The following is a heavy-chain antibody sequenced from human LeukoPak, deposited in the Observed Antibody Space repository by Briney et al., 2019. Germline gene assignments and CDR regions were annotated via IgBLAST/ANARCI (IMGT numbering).Heavy chain of an antibody. CDR3: ARELYYYDSSGYPLNWFDP. Sequence: ASVKVSCKASGYTFTGYSMHWVRQAPGQGLEWMGWINPNSGGTNYAQKFQGWVTMTRDTSISTAYMELSRLRSDDTAVYYCARELYYYDSSGYPLNWFDPWGQGTLVTVSS. CDR1: GYTFTGYS. V-gene: IGHV1-2*04. J-gene: IGHJ5*02. CDR2: INPNSGGT. D-gene: IGHD3-22*01.